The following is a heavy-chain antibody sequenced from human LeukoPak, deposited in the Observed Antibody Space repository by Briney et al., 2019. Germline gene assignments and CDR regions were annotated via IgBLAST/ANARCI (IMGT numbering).Heavy chain of an antibody. CDR2: ISGSGGST. V-gene: IGHV3-23*01. CDR1: GFTFSSYV. D-gene: IGHD3-22*01. J-gene: IGHJ4*02. CDR3: AKLVVITHRGDY. Sequence: GGSLRLSCAASGFTFSSYVMSWVRQAPGKGLEWVSAISGSGGSTYYADSVKGRFTISRDNSKNTLCLQMNSLRAEDTAVYYCAKLVVITHRGDYWGQGTLVTVSS.